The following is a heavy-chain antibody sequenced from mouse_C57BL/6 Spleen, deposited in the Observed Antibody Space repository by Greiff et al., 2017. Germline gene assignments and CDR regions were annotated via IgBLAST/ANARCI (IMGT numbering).Heavy chain of an antibody. V-gene: IGHV1-72*01. D-gene: IGHD2-3*01. CDR2: IDPNSGGT. CDR3: AKSPHGYYAYDY. CDR1: VYTFTSYW. Sequence: QVQLKQPGAELVKPGASVKLSCKASVYTFTSYWMHWVKQRPGRGLEWIGRIDPNSGGTKYNEKFKSKATLTVDKPSSTAYMQLSSLTSEDSAVYYCAKSPHGYYAYDYWGQGTTLTVSS. J-gene: IGHJ2*01.